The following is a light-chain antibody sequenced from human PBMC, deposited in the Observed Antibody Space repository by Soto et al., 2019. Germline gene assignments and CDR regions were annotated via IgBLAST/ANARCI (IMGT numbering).Light chain of an antibody. CDR3: SSYTTSSPRV. CDR2: EVI. J-gene: IGLJ1*01. CDR1: SREVGAYYF. V-gene: IGLV2-14*03. Sequence: QSAPTQPASLSGAPGQSITISSTGTSREVGAYYFVSWYQQHPDKAPKLMIYEVIYRPSGVSNRFSGSKSVNTATLTISGLQAEDEGDYYCSSYTTSSPRVFGTGTKVTVL.